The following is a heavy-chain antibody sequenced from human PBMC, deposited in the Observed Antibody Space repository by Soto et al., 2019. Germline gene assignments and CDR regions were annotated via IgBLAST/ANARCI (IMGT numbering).Heavy chain of an antibody. CDR1: GFTFGDYA. CDR3: RANYYYGMDV. CDR2: IRSKAYGGTT. J-gene: IGHJ6*02. Sequence: PGGSLRLSCTASGFTFGDYAMSWVRQAPGKGLEWVGFIRSKAYGGTTEYAASVKGRFTISRDDSKSIAYLQMNSLKTEDTAVYYCRANYYYGMDVWGQGTTVTVSS. V-gene: IGHV3-49*04.